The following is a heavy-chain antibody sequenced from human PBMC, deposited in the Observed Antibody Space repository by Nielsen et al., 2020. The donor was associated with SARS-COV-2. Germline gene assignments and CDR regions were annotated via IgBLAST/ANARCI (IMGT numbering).Heavy chain of an antibody. CDR3: TRLSGPGDY. V-gene: IGHV3-7*05. CDR2: IKQDGSEK. D-gene: IGHD6-25*01. J-gene: IGHJ4*02. CDR1: GFTFSSYS. Sequence: GESLKISCAASGFTFSSYSMSWVRQAPGKGLEWVANIKQDGSEKYYVDSVKGRFTISRDNAKNSLYLQMNSLKTEDTAVYYCTRLSGPGDYWGQGTLVTVSS.